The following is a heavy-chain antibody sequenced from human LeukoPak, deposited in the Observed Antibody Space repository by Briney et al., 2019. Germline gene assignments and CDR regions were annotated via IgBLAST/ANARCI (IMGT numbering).Heavy chain of an antibody. CDR3: ARTQWLVHVPSHQFDY. CDR1: GFTFDDYA. J-gene: IGHJ4*02. V-gene: IGHV3-9*01. Sequence: GRSLRLSCAASGFTFDDYAMHWVRQAPGKGLEWVSGISWNSGSIGYADSVKGRFTISRDNAKNSLYLQMNSLRAEDTAVYYCARTQWLVHVPSHQFDYWGQGTLVTVSS. CDR2: ISWNSGSI. D-gene: IGHD6-19*01.